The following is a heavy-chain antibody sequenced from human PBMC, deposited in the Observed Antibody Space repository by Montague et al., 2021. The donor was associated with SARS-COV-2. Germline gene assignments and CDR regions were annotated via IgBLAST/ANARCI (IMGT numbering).Heavy chain of an antibody. J-gene: IGHJ4*02. V-gene: IGHV4-39*01. CDR1: GDSISSSSYN. D-gene: IGHD1-1*01. Sequence: SETLSLTCTVSGDSISSSSYNWGWIRQPPGKGLEWIGSVHYSGXPXYXXXXKXRVTIYVDTSKNQLPLKLSSVTAADTAVYYCTRHVHMTWPEPSPGFDYWGQGTLVTVSS. CDR3: TRHVHMTWPEPSPGFDY. CDR2: VHYSGXP.